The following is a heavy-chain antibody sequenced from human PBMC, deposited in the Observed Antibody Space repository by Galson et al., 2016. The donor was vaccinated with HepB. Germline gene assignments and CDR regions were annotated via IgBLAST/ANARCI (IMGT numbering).Heavy chain of an antibody. V-gene: IGHV3-7*01. Sequence: SLRLSCAASGFSFRSYWMTWVRQAPGKGLEWVANINQDGSDKSYVDSVKGRFTISRDNAKNSLYLEMNSLRAEDTSVYYCVRDASTGTVIPYDVFDIWGQGTMVTVSS. J-gene: IGHJ3*02. CDR2: INQDGSDK. CDR3: VRDASTGTVIPYDVFDI. CDR1: GFSFRSYW. D-gene: IGHD4-23*01.